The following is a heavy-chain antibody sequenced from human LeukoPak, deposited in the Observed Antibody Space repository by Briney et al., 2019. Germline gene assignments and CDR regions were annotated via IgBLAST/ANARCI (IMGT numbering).Heavy chain of an antibody. V-gene: IGHV3-30*04. CDR2: ISYDGSNK. J-gene: IGHJ4*02. Sequence: GGSLRLSCAASGFTFSSYAMHWVRQAPGKGLEWVAVISYDGSNKYYTDSVKGRFTISRDSAKDTLYLHMNSLRPEDTAVYFCAKDKYDTSGIFDYWGQGTLVTVSS. CDR1: GFTFSSYA. D-gene: IGHD3-22*01. CDR3: AKDKYDTSGIFDY.